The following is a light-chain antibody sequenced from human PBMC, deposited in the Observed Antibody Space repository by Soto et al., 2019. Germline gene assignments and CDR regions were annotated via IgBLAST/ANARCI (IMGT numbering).Light chain of an antibody. CDR2: LNSDGSH. V-gene: IGLV4-69*01. Sequence: QLVLTQSPSASASLGASVKLTCTLSSGHSSYAIAWHQQQPEKGPRYLMKLNSDGSHSKGDGIPDRFSGSSSGAERYLTSSSIQSEDEADYYCQTWGTGIHYVFGTGTKLTVL. J-gene: IGLJ1*01. CDR3: QTWGTGIHYV. CDR1: SGHSSYA.